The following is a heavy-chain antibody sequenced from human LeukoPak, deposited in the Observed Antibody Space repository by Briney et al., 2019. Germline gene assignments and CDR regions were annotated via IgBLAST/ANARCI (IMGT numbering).Heavy chain of an antibody. Sequence: GGSLRLSCAASGFSFSTYTMSWVRQAPGKGLEWVSGISASGGITYSAEPVKGRFTISRDNSKNSLYLLMNSLRAEDTAVYYCARGQTTTMIGVVITPFDCWGQGILVTVSS. J-gene: IGHJ4*02. CDR2: ISASGGIT. CDR3: ARGQTTTMIGVVITPFDC. D-gene: IGHD3-22*01. CDR1: GFSFSTYT. V-gene: IGHV3-23*01.